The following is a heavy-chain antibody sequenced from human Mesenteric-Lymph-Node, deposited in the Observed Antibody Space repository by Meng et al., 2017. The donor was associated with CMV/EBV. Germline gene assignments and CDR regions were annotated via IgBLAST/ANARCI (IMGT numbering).Heavy chain of an antibody. V-gene: IGHV3-30*02. CDR1: GFTFSSYG. CDR2: IRYDGSNK. Sequence: GGSLRLSCAASGFTFSSYGMNWVRQAPGKGLEWVAFIRYDGSNKYYADSVKGRFTISRDNSKNTLYLQMNSLRAEDTAVYYCAKTYSYGSGSYRAPLGYWGQGTLVTVSS. CDR3: AKTYSYGSGSYRAPLGY. D-gene: IGHD3-10*01. J-gene: IGHJ4*02.